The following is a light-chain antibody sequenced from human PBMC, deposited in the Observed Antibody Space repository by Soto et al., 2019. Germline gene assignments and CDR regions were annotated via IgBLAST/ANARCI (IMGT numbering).Light chain of an antibody. CDR3: QQRSNWPPYT. V-gene: IGKV3-11*01. Sequence: EIVLTQSPATLSLSPGERATLSCRASQSVSSYLAWYQQKPGQAPRLLIYDAFNRATGIPARFRGSGSGTDFTLPISSLEPDDFAVYYCQQRSNWPPYTFGQGTKLEIK. CDR1: QSVSSY. CDR2: DAF. J-gene: IGKJ2*01.